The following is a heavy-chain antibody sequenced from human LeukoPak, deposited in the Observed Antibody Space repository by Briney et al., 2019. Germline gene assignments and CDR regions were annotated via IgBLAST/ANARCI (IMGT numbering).Heavy chain of an antibody. J-gene: IGHJ6*02. V-gene: IGHV1-46*01. Sequence: GASVKVSCKASGYTFTSYDMHWVRQAPGQGLEWMGMINPSGGSTSYAQKFQGRVTMTRDTSTSTVYMELSSLRSEDTAVYYCARDGGIAAAGVPMYYYYYGMDVWGQGTTVTVSS. CDR3: ARDGGIAAAGVPMYYYYYGMDV. CDR1: GYTFTSYD. CDR2: INPSGGST. D-gene: IGHD6-13*01.